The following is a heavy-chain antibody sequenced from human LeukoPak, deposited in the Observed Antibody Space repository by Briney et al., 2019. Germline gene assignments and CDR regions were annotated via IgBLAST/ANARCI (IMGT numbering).Heavy chain of an antibody. CDR3: ARDGRTKSTNWFDP. V-gene: IGHV4-59*12. Sequence: KASETLSLTCTVSGGSISSYYWSWIRQPPGKGLEWIGYIYYSGSTNYNPSLKSRVTISVDTSKNQFSLKLSSVTAADTAIYHCARDGRTKSTNWFDPWGQGTLVTVSS. J-gene: IGHJ5*02. CDR2: IYYSGST. CDR1: GGSISSYY. D-gene: IGHD2/OR15-2a*01.